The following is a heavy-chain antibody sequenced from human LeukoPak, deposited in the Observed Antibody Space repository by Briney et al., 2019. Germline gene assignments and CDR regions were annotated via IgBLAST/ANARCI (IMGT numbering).Heavy chain of an antibody. Sequence: ASVKVSCTASGYTFTSYYMHWVRQAPGQGLEWMGIINPSGGSTSYAQKFQGRVTMTRDTSTSTVYMELSSLRSEDTAVYYCVRVTMVTLKDRMNIKKDYSWFDPWGQGTLVTVSS. J-gene: IGHJ5*02. CDR1: GYTFTSYY. D-gene: IGHD4-17*01. CDR3: VRVTMVTLKDRMNIKKDYSWFDP. V-gene: IGHV1-46*01. CDR2: INPSGGST.